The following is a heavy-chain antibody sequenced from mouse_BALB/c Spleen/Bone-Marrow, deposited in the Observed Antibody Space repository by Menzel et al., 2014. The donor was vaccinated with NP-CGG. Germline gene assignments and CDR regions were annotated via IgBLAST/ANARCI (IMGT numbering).Heavy chain of an antibody. V-gene: IGHV1-80*01. CDR2: IYPGDGDI. CDR3: ARGDFDFEAWFTY. J-gene: IGHJ3*01. Sequence: QVTLKVCGAELVRPGSSVKISCKASGYAFSSYWMNWVQQRPGQGLEWIGQIYPGDGDINYNGKFKGKATLTADKSSGTAYMQFSSLTSEDSAVYFCARGDFDFEAWFTYWGQGTLVTVSA. D-gene: IGHD2-4*01. CDR1: GYAFSSYW.